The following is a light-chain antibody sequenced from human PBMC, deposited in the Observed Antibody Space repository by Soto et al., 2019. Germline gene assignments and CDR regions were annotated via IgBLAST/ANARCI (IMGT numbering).Light chain of an antibody. CDR1: QSISSY. CDR3: QQSYSTTPLT. V-gene: IGKV1-39*01. Sequence: DIEITQSPSTLSGSVGDRVTITCRASQSISSYLNWYQQKPGKAPKLLIYAASSLQSGVPSRFSGSGSGTDFTLTISSQQPEDFATYYCQQSYSTTPLTFGGGTKV. J-gene: IGKJ4*01. CDR2: AAS.